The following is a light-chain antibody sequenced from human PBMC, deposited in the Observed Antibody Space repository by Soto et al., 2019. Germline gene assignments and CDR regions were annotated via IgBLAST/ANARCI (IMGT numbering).Light chain of an antibody. J-gene: IGKJ1*01. CDR2: AAS. V-gene: IGKV3-15*01. CDR3: QQYNNWPPERT. CDR1: QSVSSSY. Sequence: EIVLTQSPGTLSLSPGERATLSCRASQSVSSSYLAWYHQKPGQAPRLLISAASTRATGVPARFSGSGSGTEFTLAISSLQSEDFAVYYCQQYNNWPPERTFGQGTKVDIK.